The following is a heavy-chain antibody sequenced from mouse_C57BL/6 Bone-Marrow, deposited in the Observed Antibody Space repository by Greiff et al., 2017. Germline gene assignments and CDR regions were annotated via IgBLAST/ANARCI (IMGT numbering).Heavy chain of an antibody. CDR3: ANTFYGNYWYFDV. Sequence: VQLQQSGPGLVQPSQSLSITCTVSGFSLTSYGVHWVRQSPGKGLEWLGVIWRGGSTDYNAAFMSSLSITKDNSESQVFFQMHSLQADDTAIYYCANTFYGNYWYFDVWGTGTTVTVSS. CDR2: IWRGGST. D-gene: IGHD2-10*01. CDR1: GFSLTSYG. V-gene: IGHV2-5*01. J-gene: IGHJ1*03.